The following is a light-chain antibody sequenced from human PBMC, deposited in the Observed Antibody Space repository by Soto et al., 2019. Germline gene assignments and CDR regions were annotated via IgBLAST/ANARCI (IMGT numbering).Light chain of an antibody. Sequence: DIVLTQSPATLSVSPGERVTLSCRASQSLSGNLAWYQQKPGLAPRLLINRASTRATGIPARFSGSGSETEFTLTISSLQSEDFAVYYCQQYNNWPRTFGQGTKVDIK. V-gene: IGKV3-15*01. CDR3: QQYNNWPRT. J-gene: IGKJ1*01. CDR2: RAS. CDR1: QSLSGN.